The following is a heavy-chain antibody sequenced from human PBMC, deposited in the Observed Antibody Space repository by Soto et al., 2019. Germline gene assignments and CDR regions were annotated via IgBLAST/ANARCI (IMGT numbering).Heavy chain of an antibody. CDR2: IYYSGST. V-gene: IGHV4-30-4*01. CDR3: AIIFFFLLGALHIPSLSPLPSVSSCPTLASESLSFTCSVSGGSISSYY. J-gene: IGHJ4*01. CDR1: GGSISSGDYY. D-gene: IGHD2-8*02. Sequence: SETLSLTCTVSGGSISSGDYYWSWIRQPPGKGLEWIGYIYYSGSTYYNPSLKTQVTISVDTSKNQFYLKLSSVTAADTDVYYCAIIFFFLLGALHIPSLSPLPSVSSCPTLASESLSFTCSVSGGSISSYYW.